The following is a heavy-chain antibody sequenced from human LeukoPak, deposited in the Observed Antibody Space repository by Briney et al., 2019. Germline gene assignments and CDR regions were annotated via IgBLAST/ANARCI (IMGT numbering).Heavy chain of an antibody. J-gene: IGHJ4*02. CDR2: ISYDGSNK. V-gene: IGHV3-30-3*01. CDR3: ARTRGDFWSGFNFDY. CDR1: GFTFSSYA. D-gene: IGHD3-3*01. Sequence: GRSLRLSCAASGFTFSSYAMHWVRQAPGKGLEWVAVISYDGSNKYYADSVKGRFTISRDNSKNTLYLQMNSLRAEDTAVYYCARTRGDFWSGFNFDYWGQGTLVTVSS.